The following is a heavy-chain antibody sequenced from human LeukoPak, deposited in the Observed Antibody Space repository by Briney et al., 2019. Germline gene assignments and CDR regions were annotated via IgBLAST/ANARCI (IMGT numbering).Heavy chain of an antibody. CDR2: ISYDGSNK. J-gene: IGHJ4*02. Sequence: PGRSLRLSCAASGFTSGFTFSSYGMHWVRQAPGKGLEWVAVISYDGSNKYYADSVKGRFTISRDNSKNTLYLQMNSLGAEDTAVYYCAPRDYGSGPEDWGQGTLVTVSS. CDR1: GFTSGFTFSSYG. CDR3: APRDYGSGPED. V-gene: IGHV3-30*03. D-gene: IGHD3-10*01.